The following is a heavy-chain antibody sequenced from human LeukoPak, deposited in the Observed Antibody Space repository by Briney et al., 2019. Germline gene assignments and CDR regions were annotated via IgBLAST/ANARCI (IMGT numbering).Heavy chain of an antibody. CDR3: ARDDYSDAFDI. CDR2: INHSGSA. Sequence: SETLSLTCAVYGGSFSGYYWTWIRQPPGKGLEWIGEINHSGSANYNPSLMSRVTISVDRSKNQFSLKLSSVTAADTAVYYCARDDYSDAFDIWGQGTMVTVSS. V-gene: IGHV4-34*01. J-gene: IGHJ3*02. D-gene: IGHD4-11*01. CDR1: GGSFSGYY.